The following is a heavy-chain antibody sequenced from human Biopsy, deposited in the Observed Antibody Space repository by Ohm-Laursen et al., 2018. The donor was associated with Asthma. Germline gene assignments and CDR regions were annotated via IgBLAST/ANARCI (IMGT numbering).Heavy chain of an antibody. CDR2: ISSSGSTT. Sequence: SLRLSCAASGFSFSDYHMTWMRQAPGKGLEWVSSISSSGSTTYPAESVKGRFTISRDNAQKSLFLQMGSLRAEDTAIYYCARVFESSEWGPFYHFGLDVWGQGTTAAVSS. J-gene: IGHJ6*02. CDR1: GFSFSDYH. CDR3: ARVFESSEWGPFYHFGLDV. V-gene: IGHV3-11*01. D-gene: IGHD6-25*01.